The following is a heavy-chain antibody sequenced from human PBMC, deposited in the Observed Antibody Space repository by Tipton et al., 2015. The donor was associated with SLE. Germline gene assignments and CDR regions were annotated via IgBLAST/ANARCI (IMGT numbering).Heavy chain of an antibody. V-gene: IGHV3-30*14. CDR2: ISYDGSNK. CDR1: GFTFSSYA. J-gene: IGHJ3*02. Sequence: RSLRLSCAASGFTFSSYAMHWVRQAPGKGLEWVAVISYDGSNKYYADSVKGRFTISRDNSKNTLYLQMSSLRAEDTAVYYCVKSPTPRDAFDIWGQGTMVTVSS. CDR3: VKSPTPRDAFDI.